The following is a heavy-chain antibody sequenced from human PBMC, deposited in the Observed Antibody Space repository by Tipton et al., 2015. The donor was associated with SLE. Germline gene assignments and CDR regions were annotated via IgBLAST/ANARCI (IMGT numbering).Heavy chain of an antibody. CDR3: ASLGDWYFDL. Sequence: TLSLTCTVSGGSISSYYWSWIRQPPGKGLEWIGYIYYSGSTYYNPSLKSRVTISVDTSKNQFSLKLSSVTAADTAVYYCASLGDWYFDLWGRGTLVTVSS. CDR2: IYYSGST. V-gene: IGHV4-59*12. D-gene: IGHD3-10*01. CDR1: GGSISSYY. J-gene: IGHJ2*01.